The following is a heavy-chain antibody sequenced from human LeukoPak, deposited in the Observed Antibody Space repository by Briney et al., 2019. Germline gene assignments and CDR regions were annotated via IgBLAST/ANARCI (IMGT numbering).Heavy chain of an antibody. J-gene: IGHJ6*03. CDR2: IYTSGST. Sequence: SETLSLTCTVSGGSISSSSYYWGWIRQPPGKGLEWIGSIYTSGSTNYNPSLKSRVTMSVDTSKNQFSLKLSSVTAADTAVYYCARDGPYVVVPAGGQAYYYYYMDVWGKGTTVTVSS. CDR3: ARDGPYVVVPAGGQAYYYYYMDV. CDR1: GGSISSSSYY. V-gene: IGHV4-39*07. D-gene: IGHD2-2*01.